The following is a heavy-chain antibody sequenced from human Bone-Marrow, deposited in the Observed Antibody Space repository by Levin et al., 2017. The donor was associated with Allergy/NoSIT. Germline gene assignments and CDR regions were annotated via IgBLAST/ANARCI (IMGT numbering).Heavy chain of an antibody. CDR1: GFTFNIHA. J-gene: IGHJ6*02. V-gene: IGHV3-23*01. D-gene: IGHD2-15*01. Sequence: GESLKISCEASGFTFNIHAMTWVRQAPGKGLEWVSVINGGGIETYYADSVKGRFTISRDNSKNTLYLQMNSLRVGDTALYYCAKARGSCSGGGCSGIYHGMEVWGQGTTVTVSS. CDR3: AKARGSCSGGGCSGIYHGMEV. CDR2: INGGGIET.